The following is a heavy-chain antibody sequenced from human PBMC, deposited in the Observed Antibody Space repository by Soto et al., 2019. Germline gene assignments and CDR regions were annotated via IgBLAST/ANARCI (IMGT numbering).Heavy chain of an antibody. J-gene: IGHJ4*02. CDR1: GGSFSGYY. D-gene: IGHD3-9*01. CDR2: INHSGST. V-gene: IGHV4-34*01. Sequence: SETLSLTCAVYGGSFSGYYWSWIRQPPGKGLEWIGEINHSGSTNYNPSLKSRVTISVDTSKKQVSLMLSSVTAADTAVYYCARFDSSAVGTYWGQGTLVTVSS. CDR3: ARFDSSAVGTY.